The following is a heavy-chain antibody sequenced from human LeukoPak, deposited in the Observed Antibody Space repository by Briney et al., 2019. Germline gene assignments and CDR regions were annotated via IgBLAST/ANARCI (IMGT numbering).Heavy chain of an antibody. CDR1: GFTFSSYA. J-gene: IGHJ4*02. Sequence: PGGSLRLSCAASGFTFSSYAMSWVRQAPGKGLEWVSSISSSSSYIYYADSVKGRFTISRDNAKNSLYLQMNSLRAEGTAVYYCARAVLWFGEPWDYFDYWGQGTLVTVSS. D-gene: IGHD3-10*01. V-gene: IGHV3-21*01. CDR2: ISSSSSYI. CDR3: ARAVLWFGEPWDYFDY.